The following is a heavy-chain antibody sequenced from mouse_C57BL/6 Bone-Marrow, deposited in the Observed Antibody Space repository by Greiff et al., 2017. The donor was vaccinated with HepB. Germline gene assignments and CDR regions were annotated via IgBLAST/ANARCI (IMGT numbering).Heavy chain of an antibody. CDR3: ASELGAMDY. Sequence: VMLVESGPGLVAPSQSLSITCTVSGFSLTSYGVDWVRQSPGKGLEWLGVIWGVGSTNYNSALKSRLSISKDNSKSQVFLKMNSLQTDDTAMYYCASELGAMDYWGQGTSVTVSS. CDR1: GFSLTSYG. CDR2: IWGVGST. D-gene: IGHD3-3*01. V-gene: IGHV2-6*01. J-gene: IGHJ4*01.